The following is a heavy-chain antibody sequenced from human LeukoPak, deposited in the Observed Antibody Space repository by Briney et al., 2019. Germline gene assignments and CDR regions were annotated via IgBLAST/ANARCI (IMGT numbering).Heavy chain of an antibody. CDR3: AKDSYYYDSSGYFRGAFDI. D-gene: IGHD3-22*01. V-gene: IGHV3-7*01. Sequence: GGSLRLSCEASGFSFSNYWMSWVRQAPGKGLEWVANIKQDGSEIYYVDSVRGRFTISRDNAKNTLYLQMNSLRAEDTAVYYCAKDSYYYDSSGYFRGAFDIWGQGTMVTVSS. J-gene: IGHJ3*02. CDR1: GFSFSNYW. CDR2: IKQDGSEI.